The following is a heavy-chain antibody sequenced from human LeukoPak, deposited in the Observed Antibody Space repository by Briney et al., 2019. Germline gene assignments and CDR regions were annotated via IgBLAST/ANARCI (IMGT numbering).Heavy chain of an antibody. Sequence: QTGGSLRLSCAASGFTFSNYWMSWVRQAPGKGLEWVANIKQDGSEKHYVDSVKGRLTISRDNAKDSLYLQVNSLRAEDTAVYYCAREISSWYRTEGRFDPWGQGTLVTVST. CDR2: IKQDGSEK. V-gene: IGHV3-7*01. CDR1: GFTFSNYW. D-gene: IGHD6-13*01. J-gene: IGHJ5*02. CDR3: AREISSWYRTEGRFDP.